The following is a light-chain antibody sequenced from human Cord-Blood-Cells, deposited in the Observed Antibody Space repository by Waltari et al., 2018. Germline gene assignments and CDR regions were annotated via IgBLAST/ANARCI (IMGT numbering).Light chain of an antibody. CDR3: QQYNNWLT. CDR2: GAS. V-gene: IGKV3-15*01. J-gene: IGKJ4*01. Sequence: LVMTQSPASLSVSPAERATLSCRASQSVSSNLAWYQQKPGQAPRLLIYGASTRATGIPARFSGSGSGTEFTLTISSLQSEDFAVYYCQQYNNWLTFGGGTKVEIK. CDR1: QSVSSN.